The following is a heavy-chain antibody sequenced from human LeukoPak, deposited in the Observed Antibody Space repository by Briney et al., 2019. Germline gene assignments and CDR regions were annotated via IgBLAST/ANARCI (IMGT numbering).Heavy chain of an antibody. CDR1: GYTFTSYG. CDR2: ISAYNGNT. J-gene: IGHJ4*02. CDR3: ARALTSWETFDY. D-gene: IGHD2-2*01. V-gene: IGHV1-18*01. Sequence: ASVKVSCKASGYTFTSYGISWVRRAPGQGLEWMGWISAYNGNTNYAQKLQGRVTMTTDTSTSTAYMELRSLRSDDTAVYYCARALTSWETFDYWGQGTLVTVSS.